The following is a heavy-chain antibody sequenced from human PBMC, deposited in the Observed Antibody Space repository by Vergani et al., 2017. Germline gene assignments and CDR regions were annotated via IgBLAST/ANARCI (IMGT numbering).Heavy chain of an antibody. D-gene: IGHD6-6*01. Sequence: VQLVESGGGVVQPGRSLRLSCAASGFTFSSYEMNWVRQAPGKGLEWVSYISSSGSTIYYADSVKGRFTISRDNAKNSLYLQMNSLRAEDTAVYYCARGGPWYSSSSVMFDYWGQGTLVTVSS. CDR3: ARGGPWYSSSSVMFDY. V-gene: IGHV3-48*03. CDR2: ISSSGSTI. CDR1: GFTFSSYE. J-gene: IGHJ4*02.